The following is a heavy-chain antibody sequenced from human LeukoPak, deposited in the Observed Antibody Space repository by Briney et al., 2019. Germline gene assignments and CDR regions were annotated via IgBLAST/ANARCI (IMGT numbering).Heavy chain of an antibody. J-gene: IGHJ4*02. Sequence: ASVKVSCKASGYTFTSYAISWVRQAPGQGLEWMGGIIPIFGTANYAQKFQGRVTITADESTSTAYMELSSLRSEDTAVYYCARADSSSPLDYWGQGTLVTVSS. CDR2: IIPIFGTA. CDR3: ARADSSSPLDY. CDR1: GYTFTSYA. V-gene: IGHV1-69*13. D-gene: IGHD6-6*01.